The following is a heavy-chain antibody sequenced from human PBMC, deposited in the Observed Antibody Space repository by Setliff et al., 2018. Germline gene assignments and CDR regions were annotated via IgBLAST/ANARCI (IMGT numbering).Heavy chain of an antibody. CDR1: GFTFSNYA. Sequence: GGSLRLSCVASGFTFSNYAMSWVRQAPGKGLEWVSAISGSGRNTYYADSVKGRFTISRDNSRNTLSLQMNSLTAEDTAVYYCAKDHHALYIAVAGTPFNWGQGTLVTVSS. D-gene: IGHD6-19*01. CDR2: ISGSGRNT. CDR3: AKDHHALYIAVAGTPFN. V-gene: IGHV3-23*01. J-gene: IGHJ1*01.